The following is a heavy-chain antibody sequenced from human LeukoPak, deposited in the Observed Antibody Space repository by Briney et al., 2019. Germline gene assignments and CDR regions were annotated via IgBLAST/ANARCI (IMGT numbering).Heavy chain of an antibody. CDR2: SNHFGST. D-gene: IGHD5-18*01. Sequence: SETLSLTCAVSGESFSGYFWTWIRQPPGKGLEWIGESNHFGSTDYNPSLKSRVTISVDTSKKQFSLNVRSVTDADTAVYFCARGRLQLWSFPLPYNHYAIDVWGQGITVTVSS. J-gene: IGHJ6*02. CDR1: GESFSGYF. V-gene: IGHV4-34*01. CDR3: ARGRLQLWSFPLPYNHYAIDV.